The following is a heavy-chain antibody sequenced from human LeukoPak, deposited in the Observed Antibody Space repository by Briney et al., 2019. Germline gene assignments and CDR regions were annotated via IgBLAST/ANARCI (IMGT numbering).Heavy chain of an antibody. Sequence: PGGSLRLSCAASGFTFSSYAMSWVRQAPGKGLEWVSAISGSGGSTYYADSVKGGFTISRDNSKNTLYLRMNSLRAEDTAVYYCAKFDGSSWRRSYYYMDVRGKGTTVTVSS. CDR3: AKFDGSSWRRSYYYMDV. CDR2: ISGSGGST. D-gene: IGHD6-13*01. V-gene: IGHV3-23*01. J-gene: IGHJ6*03. CDR1: GFTFSSYA.